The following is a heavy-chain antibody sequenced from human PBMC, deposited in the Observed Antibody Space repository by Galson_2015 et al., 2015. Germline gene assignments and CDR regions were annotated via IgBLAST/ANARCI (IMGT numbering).Heavy chain of an antibody. J-gene: IGHJ4*02. Sequence: LEWIGEINHSGSTNYNPSLKSRVTISVDTSKNQFSLKLSSVTAADTAVYYCARGRRVYDFWSGYYNFFDYWGQGTLVTVSS. CDR2: INHSGST. D-gene: IGHD3-3*01. V-gene: IGHV4-34*01. CDR3: ARGRRVYDFWSGYYNFFDY.